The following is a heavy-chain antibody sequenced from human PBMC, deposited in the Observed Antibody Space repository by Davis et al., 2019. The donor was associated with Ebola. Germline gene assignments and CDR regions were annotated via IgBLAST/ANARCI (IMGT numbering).Heavy chain of an antibody. V-gene: IGHV4-34*01. J-gene: IGHJ5*02. CDR3: ARLPYYYDDSAYSRPYNWFDP. CDR1: GGSFSGYY. D-gene: IGHD3-22*01. CDR2: INHSGST. Sequence: SETLSLTCAVYGGSFSGYYWSWIRQPPGKGLEWIGEINHSGSTNYNPSLKSRVTISVDTSKNQFSLKLTSVTAADTAVYYCARLPYYYDDSAYSRPYNWFDPWGQGTLVTVSS.